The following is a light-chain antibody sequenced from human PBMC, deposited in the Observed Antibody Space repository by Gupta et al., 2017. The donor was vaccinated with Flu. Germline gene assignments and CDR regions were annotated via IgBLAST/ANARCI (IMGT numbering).Light chain of an antibody. CDR2: DAS. CDR1: QSVNNY. V-gene: IGKV3-11*01. CDR3: QQRSNWPLT. Sequence: EIVLTQSPATLSLSPGERATLSCRASQSVNNYLAWYQQKPGQAPRLFIYDASNRATGIPARFSGSGSGTDFTLTISSLESEDFAVYFCQQRSNWPLTFGGGTKVEIK. J-gene: IGKJ4*01.